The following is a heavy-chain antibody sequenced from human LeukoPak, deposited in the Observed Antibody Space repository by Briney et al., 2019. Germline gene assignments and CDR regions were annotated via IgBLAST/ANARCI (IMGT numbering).Heavy chain of an antibody. CDR1: GFTVSSNY. Sequence: GGSLRLSCAASGFTVSSNYMSWVRQAPGKGLEWVSVIYSGGSTYYADSVKGRFTISRDNSKNTLYLQMNSLRAEDTAVYYCARGWPYSSSSYYFDYWGQGTLVTVSS. V-gene: IGHV3-66*01. J-gene: IGHJ4*02. D-gene: IGHD6-6*01. CDR3: ARGWPYSSSSYYFDY. CDR2: IYSGGST.